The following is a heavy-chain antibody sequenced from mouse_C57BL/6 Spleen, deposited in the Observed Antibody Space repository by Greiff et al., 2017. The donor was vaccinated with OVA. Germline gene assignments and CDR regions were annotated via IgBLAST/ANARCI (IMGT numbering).Heavy chain of an antibody. CDR2: IWSGGST. V-gene: IGHV2-2*01. D-gene: IGHD1-1*01. CDR3: ARTPYYYGRSSDWYFDV. J-gene: IGHJ1*03. CDR1: GFSLTSYG. Sequence: VKLVESGPGLVQPSQSLSITCTVSGFSLTSYGVHWVRQSPGKGLEWLGVIWSGGSTDYNAAFISRLSISKDKSKSQVFFKMNSLQADDTAIYYCARTPYYYGRSSDWYFDVWGTGTTVTVSS.